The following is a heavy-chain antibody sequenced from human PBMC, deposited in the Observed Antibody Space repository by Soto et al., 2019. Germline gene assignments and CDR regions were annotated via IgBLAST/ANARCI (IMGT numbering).Heavy chain of an antibody. CDR1: GFTFSSYG. J-gene: IGHJ1*01. CDR3: ARDFVHGDHAEYFQH. D-gene: IGHD4-17*01. Sequence: LRLSCAASGFTFSSYGMHWVRQAPGKGLEWVAVIWYDGSNKYYADSVKGRFTISRDNSKNTLYLQMNSLRAEDTAVYYCARDFVHGDHAEYFQHWGQGT. V-gene: IGHV3-33*01. CDR2: IWYDGSNK.